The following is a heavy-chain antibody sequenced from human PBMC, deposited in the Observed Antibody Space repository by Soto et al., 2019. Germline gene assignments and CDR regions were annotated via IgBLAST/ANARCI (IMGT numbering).Heavy chain of an antibody. Sequence: QVQLVQSGAEVTKPGASVKVSCKASGYTFSSYDITWVRQAPGQGLDWVGWISTYNGNPKYAQKFHGRVTMTTDTSTSTAYMEMRSLRSYDTAVYYSGRGQWELRYWGQGTLVTVSS. CDR3: GRGQWELRY. V-gene: IGHV1-18*01. CDR2: ISTYNGNP. D-gene: IGHD1-26*01. CDR1: GYTFSSYD. J-gene: IGHJ4*02.